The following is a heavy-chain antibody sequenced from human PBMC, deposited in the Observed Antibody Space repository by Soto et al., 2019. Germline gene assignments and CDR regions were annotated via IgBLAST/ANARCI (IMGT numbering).Heavy chain of an antibody. J-gene: IGHJ3*02. Sequence: GGSLRLSCAASGFTFSDYYMSWIRQAPGKGLEWVSYISSSGSTIYYADPVKGRFTISRDNAKNSLYLQMNSLRAEDTAVYYCAREVTRGCSSTSCYGPDDAFDIWGQGTMVTVSS. CDR3: AREVTRGCSSTSCYGPDDAFDI. D-gene: IGHD2-2*01. CDR1: GFTFSDYY. V-gene: IGHV3-11*01. CDR2: ISSSGSTI.